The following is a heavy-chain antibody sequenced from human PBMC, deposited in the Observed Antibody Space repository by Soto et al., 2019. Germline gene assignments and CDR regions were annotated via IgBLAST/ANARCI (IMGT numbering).Heavy chain of an antibody. J-gene: IGHJ4*02. D-gene: IGHD1-26*01. CDR1: GGSFSGYY. V-gene: IGHV4-34*01. CDR3: ARVKGIVGATADY. Sequence: QVQLQQWGAGLLKPSETLSLTCAVYGGSFSGYYWSWIRQPPGKGLEWIGEINHSGSTNYNPSLKSGVTISVDTSKNQFSLKLSSVTAADTAVYYCARVKGIVGATADYWGQGTLVTVSS. CDR2: INHSGST.